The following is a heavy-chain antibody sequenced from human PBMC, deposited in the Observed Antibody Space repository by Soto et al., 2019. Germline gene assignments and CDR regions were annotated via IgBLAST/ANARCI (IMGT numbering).Heavy chain of an antibody. V-gene: IGHV2-5*01. CDR1: GFSLSTSGVG. Sequence: VSGPTLVNPTQTLTLTCTFSGFSLSTSGVGVGWIRQPPGKALEWLALIYWNDDKRYSPSLKSRLTITKDTSKNQVVLTMTNMDPVDTATYYCAHRRALMTTVPQGFDPWGQGTLVTVSS. CDR3: AHRRALMTTVPQGFDP. D-gene: IGHD4-4*01. CDR2: IYWNDDK. J-gene: IGHJ5*02.